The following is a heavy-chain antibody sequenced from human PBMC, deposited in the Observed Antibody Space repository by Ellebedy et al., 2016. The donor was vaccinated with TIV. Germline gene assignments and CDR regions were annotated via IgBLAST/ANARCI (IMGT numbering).Heavy chain of an antibody. CDR2: INYTGRT. V-gene: IGHV4-39*07. Sequence: SETLSLTCTVSGGSISSSSYYWVWIRQPPGKGPEWIGSINYTGRTYCNPSLKSRLTISIDTSRNQFSLKLSSVTAADTAMYYCTRGGTSYSDYWGQGTLVTVSS. J-gene: IGHJ4*02. CDR1: GGSISSSSYY. D-gene: IGHD1-1*01. CDR3: TRGGTSYSDY.